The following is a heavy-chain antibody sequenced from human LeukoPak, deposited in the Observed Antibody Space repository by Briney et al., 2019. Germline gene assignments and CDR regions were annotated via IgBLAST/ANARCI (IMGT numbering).Heavy chain of an antibody. J-gene: IGHJ3*02. D-gene: IGHD1-7*01. CDR2: MNPNSGNT. V-gene: IGHV1-8*02. Sequence: ASVKVSCKASGYTFTSYDVNWVRQATGQGLEWMGWMNPNSGNTGYAQKFQGRVTMTRDTSISTAYMELSRLRSDDTAVYYCARAESPHKLELRRVGAFDIWGQGTMVTVSS. CDR1: GYTFTSYD. CDR3: ARAESPHKLELRRVGAFDI.